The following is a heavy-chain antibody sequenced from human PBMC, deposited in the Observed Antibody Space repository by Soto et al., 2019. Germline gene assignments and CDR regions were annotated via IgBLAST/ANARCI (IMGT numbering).Heavy chain of an antibody. Sequence: ASLKVSCYTSGYTLTSYGIHCARQAPGQRLGWMGWINAANDDTEYSPKFKGRVTITRDTSASTAYMELSSLRSEDTAVYYCVRRHVSATGIDWFDPWGQGTLVTVS. CDR1: GYTLTSYG. D-gene: IGHD6-13*01. CDR3: VRRHVSATGIDWFDP. CDR2: INAANDDT. J-gene: IGHJ5*02. V-gene: IGHV1-3*01.